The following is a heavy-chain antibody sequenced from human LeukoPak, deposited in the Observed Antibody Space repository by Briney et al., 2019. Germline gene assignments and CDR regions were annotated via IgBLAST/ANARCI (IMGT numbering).Heavy chain of an antibody. CDR3: ARGLAVLEYSSPNDAFDI. V-gene: IGHV3-33*01. CDR1: GFTFSSYG. Sequence: GGSLRLSCAASGFTFSSYGMHWVRQAPGKGLEWVAVIWYDGSNKYYADSVRGRFTISRDNSKNTLYLQMNSLRAEDTAVYYCARGLAVLEYSSPNDAFDIWGQGTMVTVSS. CDR2: IWYDGSNK. D-gene: IGHD6-6*01. J-gene: IGHJ3*02.